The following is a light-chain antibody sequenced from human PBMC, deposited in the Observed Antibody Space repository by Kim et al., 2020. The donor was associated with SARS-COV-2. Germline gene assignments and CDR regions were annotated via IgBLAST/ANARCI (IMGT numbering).Light chain of an antibody. CDR1: GSNIGSAYV. Sequence: QRVTIYCSGTGSNIGSAYVVHWYHQLPGAAPIVVIYSIDRRPSGVPDRFSGSQSGPSASLAITGLQPDDEGYYYCQSYDSNLRGAVFGGGTRLTVL. CDR3: QSYDSNLRGAV. V-gene: IGLV1-40*01. CDR2: SID. J-gene: IGLJ3*02.